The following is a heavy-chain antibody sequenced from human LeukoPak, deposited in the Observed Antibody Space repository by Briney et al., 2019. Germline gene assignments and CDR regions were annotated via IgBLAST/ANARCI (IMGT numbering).Heavy chain of an antibody. CDR3: ARGGDSSGYYSYYFDY. Sequence: GASVKVSCKASGGTFSSYAISWVRQAPGQGLEWMGGIIPIFGTANYAQKFQGRVTITTDESTSTAYMELSSLRSEDTAVYYCARGGDSSGYYSYYFDYWGQGTLVTVSP. J-gene: IGHJ4*02. CDR2: IIPIFGTA. CDR1: GGTFSSYA. V-gene: IGHV1-69*05. D-gene: IGHD3-22*01.